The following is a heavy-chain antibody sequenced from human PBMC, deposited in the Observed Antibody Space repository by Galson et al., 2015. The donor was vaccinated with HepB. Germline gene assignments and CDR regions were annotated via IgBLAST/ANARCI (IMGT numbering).Heavy chain of an antibody. Sequence: VKVSCKVSGYTFIDYYVHWVQQAPGKGLEWMGLVDPEDGETIYAEKFRARVTISADTSTDTAYMELSSLRSDDTAVYYCATLYNWNDLDYWGQGTLVTVSS. CDR3: ATLYNWNDLDY. D-gene: IGHD1-1*01. V-gene: IGHV1-69-2*01. CDR2: VDPEDGET. CDR1: GYTFIDYY. J-gene: IGHJ4*02.